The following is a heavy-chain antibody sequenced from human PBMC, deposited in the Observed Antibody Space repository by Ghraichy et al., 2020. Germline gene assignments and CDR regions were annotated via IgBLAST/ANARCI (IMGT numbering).Heavy chain of an antibody. CDR1: GGSINNHY. D-gene: IGHD3-22*01. CDR3: RGSGAYYVPPDY. V-gene: IGHV4-59*11. J-gene: IGHJ4*02. CDR2: IHYNGGT. Sequence: SQTLSLTCTVSGGSINNHYWSWLRQPPGKGLEWIGYIHYNGGTNSNPSLRSRLTMSVDASRNQVSLELTSVTAADTAVYYCRGSGAYYVPPDYWGQGSLVTVSS.